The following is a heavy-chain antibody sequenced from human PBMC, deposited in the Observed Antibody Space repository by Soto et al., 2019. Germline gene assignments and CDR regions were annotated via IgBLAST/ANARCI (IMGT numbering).Heavy chain of an antibody. CDR3: ARDYDGFDP. D-gene: IGHD3-3*01. Sequence: PSETLSLTCTVSGGSVSGAYWSWIRQSPGKGLEWIGYIYYTGSTNYNPSLKSRVTMSIDTSKNLFSLRLSSVTAADTAVYYCARDYDGFDPSGQGTLVTVSS. V-gene: IGHV4-59*02. J-gene: IGHJ5*02. CDR2: IYYTGST. CDR1: GGSVSGAY.